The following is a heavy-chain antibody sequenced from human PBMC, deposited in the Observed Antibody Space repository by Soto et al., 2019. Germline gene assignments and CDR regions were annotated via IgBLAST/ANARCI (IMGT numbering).Heavy chain of an antibody. CDR3: ARTRPIAARPFFDY. V-gene: IGHV4-59*01. Sequence: SETLSLTCTVSGGSISSYYWSWIRQPPGKGLEWIGYIYYSGSTNYNPSLKSRVTISVDTSKNQFSLKLSSVTAADTAVYYCARTRPIAARPFFDYWGQGTLVTVSS. CDR2: IYYSGST. J-gene: IGHJ4*02. D-gene: IGHD6-6*01. CDR1: GGSISSYY.